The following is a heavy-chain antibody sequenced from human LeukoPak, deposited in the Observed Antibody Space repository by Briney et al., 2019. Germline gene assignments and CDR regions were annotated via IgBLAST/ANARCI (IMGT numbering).Heavy chain of an antibody. V-gene: IGHV4-61*01. D-gene: IGHD6-19*01. J-gene: IGHJ6*02. CDR1: GGSVSSGSYY. CDR2: IYYSGST. CDR3: ARDLRGPGVMWYSSGWPCYYYGMDV. Sequence: PSETLSLTCTVSGGSVSSGSYYWSWIRQPPGKGLEWIGYIYYSGSTNYNPSLKSRVTISVDTSKNQFSLKLSSVTAADTAVYYCARDLRGPGVMWYSSGWPCYYYGMDVWGQGTTVTVSS.